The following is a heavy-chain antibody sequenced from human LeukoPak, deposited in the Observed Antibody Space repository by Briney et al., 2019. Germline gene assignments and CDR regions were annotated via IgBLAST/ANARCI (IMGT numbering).Heavy chain of an antibody. CDR1: GFTFSSYA. J-gene: IGHJ4*02. D-gene: IGHD5-18*01. Sequence: GSLRLSCAASGFTFSSYAMHWVRQAPGKGLEWVAVISYDGSNKYYADSVKGRFTISRDNSKNTLYLQMNSLRAEDTAVYYCARVGYSYGYKWGQGTLVTVSS. CDR3: ARVGYSYGYK. V-gene: IGHV3-30-3*01. CDR2: ISYDGSNK.